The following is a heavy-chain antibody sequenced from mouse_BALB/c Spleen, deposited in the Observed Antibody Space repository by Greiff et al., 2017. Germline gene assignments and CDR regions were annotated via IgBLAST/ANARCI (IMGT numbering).Heavy chain of an antibody. CDR3: ARWQARFAY. CDR1: GYTFTSYW. D-gene: IGHD3-2*02. J-gene: IGHJ3*01. V-gene: IGHV1-69*02. CDR2: IDPSDSYT. Sequence: QVQLQQSGAELARPGDSVKLSCKASGYTFTSYWMHWVKQRPGQGLEWIGEIDPSDSYTNYNQKFKGKATLTVDKSSSTAYMQLSSLTSEDSAVYYCARWQARFAYWGQGTLVTVSA.